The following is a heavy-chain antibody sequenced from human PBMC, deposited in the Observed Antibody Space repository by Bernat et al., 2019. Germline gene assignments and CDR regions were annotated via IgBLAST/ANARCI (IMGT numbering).Heavy chain of an antibody. CDR3: SRDDRRTFRCSYDYYGLDV. CDR2: IYTDGST. CDR1: GFTVSTNY. Sequence: EVQLVESGGGLVHPGGSLRLSCAASGFTVSTNYMTWVRLAPGKGLEWVSIIYTDGSTYYADSVKGRFTISRDNSKNTLYLQMNSLRAEDAAVYYCSRDDRRTFRCSYDYYGLDVWCRGTTVTVSS. D-gene: IGHD2-8*01. J-gene: IGHJ6*02. V-gene: IGHV3-66*01.